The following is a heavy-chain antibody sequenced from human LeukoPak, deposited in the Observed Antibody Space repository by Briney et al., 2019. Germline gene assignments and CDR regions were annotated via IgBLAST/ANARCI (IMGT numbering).Heavy chain of an antibody. CDR3: ARATRGLTGPRTYYYYYYMDV. Sequence: ASVKVSCKASGYTFTSYDINWVRQATGQGLEWVGWMNPNSGNTGYAQKFQGRVTITRNTSISTAYMELSSLRSEDTAVYYCARATRGLTGPRTYYYYYYMDVWGKGTTVTISS. CDR1: GYTFTSYD. CDR2: MNPNSGNT. V-gene: IGHV1-8*03. D-gene: IGHD3-9*01. J-gene: IGHJ6*03.